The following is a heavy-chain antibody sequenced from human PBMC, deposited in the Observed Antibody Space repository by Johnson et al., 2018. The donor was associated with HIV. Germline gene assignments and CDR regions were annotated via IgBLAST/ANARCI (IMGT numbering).Heavy chain of an antibody. CDR1: GFTFSSYA. CDR3: ARALEGDAFDI. D-gene: IGHD5-24*01. Sequence: QMQLVESGGGVVQPGRSLRLSCAASGFTFSSYAMHWVRQAPGKGLEWVAVISYDGSNKYYADSVKGRFTISRDNSKNTLYLQMNSLRAEDTAVYYCARALEGDAFDIWGQGTKVTVSS. CDR2: ISYDGSNK. J-gene: IGHJ3*02. V-gene: IGHV3-30-3*01.